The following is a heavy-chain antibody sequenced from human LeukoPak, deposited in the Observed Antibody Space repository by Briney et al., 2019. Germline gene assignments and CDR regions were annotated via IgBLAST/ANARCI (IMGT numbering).Heavy chain of an antibody. CDR3: ARVGSHGIVVGY. V-gene: IGHV1-46*01. Sequence: GASVKDSCRASGYTFTSYYMHWVRQAPGQGLEWMGIINPSGGSTSYAQKFQGRVTMTRDTSTSTVYTELSSLRSEDTAVYYCARVGSHGIVVGYWGQGTLVTVSS. J-gene: IGHJ4*02. D-gene: IGHD2-2*01. CDR1: GYTFTSYY. CDR2: INPSGGST.